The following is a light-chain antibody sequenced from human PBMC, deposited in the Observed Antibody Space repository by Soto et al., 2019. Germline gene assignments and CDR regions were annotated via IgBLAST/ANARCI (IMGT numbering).Light chain of an antibody. CDR1: QTVRSIY. J-gene: IGKJ4*01. Sequence: EIVLTQSPGTLSLSPGERATLSCRASQTVRSIYLAWYQQKPGQAPRPIIYDASSRATGIPDRFSGSGSGTDFTLTISRLEPEDFAVYYCQQYGDSPLTFGGGTKVEIK. CDR2: DAS. CDR3: QQYGDSPLT. V-gene: IGKV3-20*01.